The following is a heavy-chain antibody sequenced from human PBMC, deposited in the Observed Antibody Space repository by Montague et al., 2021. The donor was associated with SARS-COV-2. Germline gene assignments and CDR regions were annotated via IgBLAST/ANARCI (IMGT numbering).Heavy chain of an antibody. J-gene: IGHJ6*02. CDR2: VYPSGNT. V-gene: IGHV4-61*02. CDR3: ARVRGAALYFGEVGYYGMVV. CDR1: GASVTTGHYY. D-gene: IGHD3-10*01. Sequence: TLSLTCTVSGASVTTGHYYWSWIRQPAGKGLEWIGRVYPSGNTDYSPSLRSRVSISVDMSKNQISLKLSSVTAADTAVYYCARVRGAALYFGEVGYYGMVVWGQGTTVTVSS.